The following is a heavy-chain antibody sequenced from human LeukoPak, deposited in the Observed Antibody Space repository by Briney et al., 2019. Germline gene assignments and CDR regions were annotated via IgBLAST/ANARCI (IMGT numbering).Heavy chain of an antibody. CDR1: GYTFTSYG. J-gene: IGHJ4*02. CDR2: ISAYNGNT. V-gene: IGHV1-18*01. Sequence: ASVKVSCKASGYTFTSYGISWVRQAPGQGLERMGWISAYNGNTNYAQKLQGRVTMTTDTSTSTAYMELRSLRSDDTAVYYCARDRRDIVVVPAARPGDYWGQGTLVTVSS. D-gene: IGHD2-2*01. CDR3: ARDRRDIVVVPAARPGDY.